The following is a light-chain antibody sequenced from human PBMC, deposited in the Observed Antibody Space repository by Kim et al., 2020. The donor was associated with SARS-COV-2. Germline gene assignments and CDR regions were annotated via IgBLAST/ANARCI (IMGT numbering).Light chain of an antibody. CDR1: QSVSSNY. V-gene: IGKV3-20*01. J-gene: IGKJ4*01. CDR3: QQYGSSPVT. CDR2: GAS. Sequence: EIVLTQSPGTLSLSPGETATLSCRASQSVSSNYLAWYQQKRGQAPRLLIYGASRRAPGIPDRVSGSGSGTDFSLTISRLDLEDFAVYYCQQYGSSPVTFGGGTKVDIK.